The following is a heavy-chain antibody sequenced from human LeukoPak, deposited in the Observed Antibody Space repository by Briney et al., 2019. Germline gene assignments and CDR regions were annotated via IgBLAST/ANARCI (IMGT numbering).Heavy chain of an antibody. V-gene: IGHV1-2*02. J-gene: IGHJ6*03. CDR2: INPNSGGT. Sequence: ASVKVSCKASGYPFTGYYLHWVRQAPGQGLEWMGWINPNSGGTKYTQKFQGRVTMTRDTSISTAYMELTRLRYDDTAVYYCARDIGATTMAYYYYYYMDVWGKGTTVTISS. CDR3: ARDIGATTMAYYYYYYMDV. D-gene: IGHD1-26*01. CDR1: GYPFTGYY.